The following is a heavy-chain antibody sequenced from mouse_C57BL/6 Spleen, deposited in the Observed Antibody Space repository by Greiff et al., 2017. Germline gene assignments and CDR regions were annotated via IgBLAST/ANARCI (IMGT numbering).Heavy chain of an antibody. V-gene: IGHV7-3*01. CDR2: IRNKANGYTT. J-gene: IGHJ4*01. CDR3: ASLSGTYYAMDY. CDR1: GFTFTDYY. D-gene: IGHD4-1*01. Sequence: EVQLVESGGGLVQPGGSLSLSCAASGFTFTDYYMSWVRQPPGKALEWLGFIRNKANGYTTEYSASVKGRFTISRDNSQSILYLQMNALRAEDSATYYCASLSGTYYAMDYWGQGTSVTVSS.